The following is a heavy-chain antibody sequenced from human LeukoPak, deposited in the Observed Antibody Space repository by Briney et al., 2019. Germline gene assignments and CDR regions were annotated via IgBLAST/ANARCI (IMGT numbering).Heavy chain of an antibody. D-gene: IGHD3-9*01. J-gene: IGHJ4*02. V-gene: IGHV6-1*01. CDR3: ARHAGDDILTGYRGCIDY. CDR2: TYYRSKWYN. CDR1: GDSVSSNSAT. Sequence: SQTLSLTCAISGDSVSSNSATWNWIRQSPSRGLEWLGRTYYRSKWYNDYAVSVKSRITINPDTSKNQFSLQLNSVTPEDTAVYYCARHAGDDILTGYRGCIDYWGQGTLVTVSS.